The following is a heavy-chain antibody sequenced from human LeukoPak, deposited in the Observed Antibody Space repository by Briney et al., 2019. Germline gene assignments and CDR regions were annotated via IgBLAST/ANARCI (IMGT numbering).Heavy chain of an antibody. Sequence: SETLSLTCTVSGGSISSSSYYWGWIRQPPGKGLEWIGEIYHSGSTNYNPSLKSRVTISVDKSKNQFSLKLSSVTAADTAVYYCARSYYDFYDAHNWFDPWGQGTLVTVSS. CDR3: ARSYYDFYDAHNWFDP. V-gene: IGHV4-39*07. D-gene: IGHD3-3*01. CDR1: GGSISSSSYY. CDR2: IYHSGST. J-gene: IGHJ5*02.